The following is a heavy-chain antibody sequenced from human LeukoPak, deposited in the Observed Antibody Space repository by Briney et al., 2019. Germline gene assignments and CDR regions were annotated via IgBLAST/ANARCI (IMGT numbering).Heavy chain of an antibody. Sequence: GGSLRLSCAASGFTFSGSDVHWIRQASGKGLEWVGRIKIRTDNFATAYAASVKGRFTISRDDSKNTAYLLMNSLKTDDTVVYYCGFRSSESPYKWFDPWGQGTLVTVSS. CDR2: IKIRTDNFAT. D-gene: IGHD6-19*01. J-gene: IGHJ5*02. V-gene: IGHV3-73*01. CDR3: GFRSSESPYKWFDP. CDR1: GFTFSGSD.